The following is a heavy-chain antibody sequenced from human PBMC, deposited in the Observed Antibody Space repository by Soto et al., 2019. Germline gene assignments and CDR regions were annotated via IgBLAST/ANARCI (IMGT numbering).Heavy chain of an antibody. Sequence: GGSLRLSCAASGFTFSSYAMSWVRQAPGKGLSWVSAISGSGGSTYYADSVKGRFTISRDNSKNTLYLQMNSLRAEDTAVYYCAKDRRHYDFWSGYYTDYYYYGMDVWGQGTTVTVYS. CDR1: GFTFSSYA. V-gene: IGHV3-23*01. D-gene: IGHD3-3*01. CDR3: AKDRRHYDFWSGYYTDYYYYGMDV. CDR2: ISGSGGST. J-gene: IGHJ6*02.